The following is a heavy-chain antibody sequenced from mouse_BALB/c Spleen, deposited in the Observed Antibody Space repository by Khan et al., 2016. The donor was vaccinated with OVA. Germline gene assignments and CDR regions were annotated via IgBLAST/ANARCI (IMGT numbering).Heavy chain of an antibody. Sequence: VQLKESGPDLVKPGSSVNISCKASGYSFTVYYMHWVKQSHGKSLECIGCVNPNNGDTTYNQKFKDKAILTVDKSSTTAYMELRSLTSEDSAVYYRVRGYDFFVYWGQGTLVTVSA. CDR2: VNPNNGDT. CDR3: VRGYDFFVY. J-gene: IGHJ3*01. CDR1: GYSFTVYY. V-gene: IGHV1-18*01. D-gene: IGHD2-14*01.